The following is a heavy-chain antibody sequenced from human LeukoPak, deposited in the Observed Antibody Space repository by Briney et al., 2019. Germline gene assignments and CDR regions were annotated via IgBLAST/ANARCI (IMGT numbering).Heavy chain of an antibody. J-gene: IGHJ5*02. V-gene: IGHV5-51*01. Sequence: KAGESLKISCKGSGYSFNNYWIGWVRQIPGKGLEWMGIIYPGDSDTRYSPSFQGQVTISADKSIRTAYLQWSSLKASDTARYYCARLRITMVRGVIRHINWFDPWGQGTLVTVSS. CDR2: IYPGDSDT. D-gene: IGHD3-10*01. CDR3: ARLRITMVRGVIRHINWFDP. CDR1: GYSFNNYW.